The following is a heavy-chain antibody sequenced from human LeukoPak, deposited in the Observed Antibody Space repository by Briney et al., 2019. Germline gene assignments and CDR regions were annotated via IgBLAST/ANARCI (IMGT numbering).Heavy chain of an antibody. Sequence: SQTLSLTCAISGDSVSSNSAAWRWVRQSPSRGLEWLGRTFHRSKWYNDYAVFVKSRLTINPDTSKNQFSLQLNSVPPEDPAVYYCTRETSLRYYDFWSGWAYWGQGTLVTVSS. J-gene: IGHJ4*02. CDR1: GDSVSSNSAA. D-gene: IGHD3-3*01. CDR3: TRETSLRYYDFWSGWAY. V-gene: IGHV6-1*01. CDR2: TFHRSKWYN.